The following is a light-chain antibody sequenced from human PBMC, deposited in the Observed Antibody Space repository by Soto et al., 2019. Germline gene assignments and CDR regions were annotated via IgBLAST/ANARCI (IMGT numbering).Light chain of an antibody. CDR1: QSVGSN. CDR2: GAS. Sequence: EIVMTQSPATLSVSPGERAALSCRASQSVGSNVAWYQQKPGQAPRLLIYGASTRATAIPARFSGSGSGTEFTLTISSLQSEDFAIYYCQQYKIWPEGFGGGTKVEIK. V-gene: IGKV3-15*01. CDR3: QQYKIWPEG. J-gene: IGKJ4*01.